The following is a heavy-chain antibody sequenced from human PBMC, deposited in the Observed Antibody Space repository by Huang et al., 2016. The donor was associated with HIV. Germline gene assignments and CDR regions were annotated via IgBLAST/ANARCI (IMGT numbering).Heavy chain of an antibody. D-gene: IGHD6-19*01. Sequence: QVQLVESGGGVVQPGRSLRLSCAVSGFTFRDHPMHWVRQAPGKGLEWVAVIYFDGRNKFYADLGRCRFTISRDNSKNILYLQLNSLTPADTSIYYCARDTTTVAGLDFWGQGALVTVSS. CDR2: IYFDGRNK. CDR1: GFTFRDHP. V-gene: IGHV3-30*14. CDR3: ARDTTTVAGLDF. J-gene: IGHJ4*02.